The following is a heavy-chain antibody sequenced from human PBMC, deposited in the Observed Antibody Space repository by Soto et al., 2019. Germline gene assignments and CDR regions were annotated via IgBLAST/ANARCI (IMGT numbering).Heavy chain of an antibody. J-gene: IGHJ4*02. CDR1: GFTFGDYA. D-gene: IGHD6-19*01. CDR3: AKSHTTSGWYVTTDY. CDR2: ISWNSGSI. Sequence: PVGFLRLSCAASGFTFGDYAMQWVRQAPGKGLEWVSAISWNSGSIDYADSVKGRFTTSRDNAKNSLYLQTNSLRAEDTALYYCAKSHTTSGWYVTTDYWGQGTRVTVSS. V-gene: IGHV3-9*01.